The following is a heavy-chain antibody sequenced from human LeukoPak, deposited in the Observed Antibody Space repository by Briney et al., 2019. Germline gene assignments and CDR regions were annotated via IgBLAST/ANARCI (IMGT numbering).Heavy chain of an antibody. CDR3: ATPGANGYWDFDY. J-gene: IGHJ4*02. V-gene: IGHV3-7*01. CDR1: GFTFSTYW. Sequence: GGSLRLSCAASGFTFSTYWMSWVRQAPGKGLEWVANIKQDESEKYYVDSVKGRFTVSRDNAKNSLYLQMNSLRAEDTAVYYCATPGANGYWDFDYWGQGTLVTVSS. D-gene: IGHD2-21*01. CDR2: IKQDESEK.